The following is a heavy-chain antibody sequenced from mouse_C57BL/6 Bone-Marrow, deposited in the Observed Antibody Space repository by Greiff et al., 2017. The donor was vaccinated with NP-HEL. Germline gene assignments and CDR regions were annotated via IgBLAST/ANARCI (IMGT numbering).Heavy chain of an antibody. CDR2: IDPENGDT. Sequence: VHVKQSGAELVRPGASVKLSCTASGFNIKDDYMHWVKQRPEQGLEWIGWIDPENGDTEYASKFQGKATITADTSSNTAYLQLSSLTSEDTAVYYCTRGSNYGYWGQGTTLTVSS. V-gene: IGHV14-4*01. J-gene: IGHJ2*01. D-gene: IGHD2-5*01. CDR1: GFNIKDDY. CDR3: TRGSNYGY.